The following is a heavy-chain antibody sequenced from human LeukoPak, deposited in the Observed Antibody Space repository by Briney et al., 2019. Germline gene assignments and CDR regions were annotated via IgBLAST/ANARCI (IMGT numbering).Heavy chain of an antibody. CDR1: GFTFSSHW. CDR2: MNQDGSGK. D-gene: IGHD5-18*01. J-gene: IGHJ6*03. Sequence: RGSLRLSCVASGFTFSSHWMSWVRQAPGKGLEWVANMNQDGSGKYYVDSVKGRFIISRDNAKNSLYLQMYSLRAEDTAVYYCARDPVYSYGKGPNYYYYYMDVWGKGTTVTVSS. CDR3: ARDPVYSYGKGPNYYYYYMDV. V-gene: IGHV3-7*01.